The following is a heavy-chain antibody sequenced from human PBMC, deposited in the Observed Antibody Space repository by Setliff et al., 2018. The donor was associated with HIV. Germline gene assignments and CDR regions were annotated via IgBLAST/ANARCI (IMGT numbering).Heavy chain of an antibody. D-gene: IGHD5-18*01. CDR1: GGSSRRSSYY. Sequence: SETLSLTCTVSGGSSRRSSYYWGWIRQPPGKGLEWIGSFSYSESTYYNPSLKSRVTISVDTSKSHFSLRLSSVTAADTAVYYCARHLYNYGYYYMDVWGKGTTVTVSS. CDR3: ARHLYNYGYYYMDV. CDR2: FSYSEST. V-gene: IGHV4-39*01. J-gene: IGHJ6*03.